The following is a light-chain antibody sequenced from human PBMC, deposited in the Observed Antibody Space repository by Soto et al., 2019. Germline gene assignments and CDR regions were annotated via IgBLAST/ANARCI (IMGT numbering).Light chain of an antibody. J-gene: IGLJ1*01. CDR3: SSYTAGGTI. CDR1: SGDVGGYYY. CDR2: EVS. V-gene: IGLV2-14*01. Sequence: QSALTQPASVSGSPGQSITISCTGTSGDVGGYYYVSWYQQLPGKAPKLMISEVSNRPSGVSNRFSGSKSGNTASLTISGLQAEDEADYYCSSYTAGGTIFGPGTNVTVL.